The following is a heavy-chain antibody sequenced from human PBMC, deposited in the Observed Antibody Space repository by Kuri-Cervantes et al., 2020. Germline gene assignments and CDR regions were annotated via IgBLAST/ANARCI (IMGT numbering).Heavy chain of an antibody. CDR1: GYNFISYY. Sequence: ASVKVSCKASGYNFISYYMHWVRQAPGQGLEWPGIINPTGGSTDYAQKFQGRVTLTRDTSTSTVYMELSSLRSEDTAVYYCARMSSGWYVMRYWGQGTLVTVSS. CDR3: ARMSSGWYVMRY. D-gene: IGHD6-19*01. J-gene: IGHJ4*02. V-gene: IGHV1-46*01. CDR2: INPTGGST.